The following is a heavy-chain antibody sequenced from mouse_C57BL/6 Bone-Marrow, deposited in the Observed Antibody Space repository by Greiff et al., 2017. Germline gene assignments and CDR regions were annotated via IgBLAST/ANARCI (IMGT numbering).Heavy chain of an antibody. CDR2: IYPGGGYS. CDR3: ARSKGFDY. J-gene: IGHJ2*01. V-gene: IGHV1-63*01. CDR1: GYTFTNYW. Sequence: VQGVESGAELVRPGTSVKMSCKASGYTFTNYWIGWAKQRPGHGLEWIGDIYPGGGYSNYNAKFKGKATLTANKSSSTAYMQFSSLTSEDSAIYYCARSKGFDYWGQGTTLTVSS.